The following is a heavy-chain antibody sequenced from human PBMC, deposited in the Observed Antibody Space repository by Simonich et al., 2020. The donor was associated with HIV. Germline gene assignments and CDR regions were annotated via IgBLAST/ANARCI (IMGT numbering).Heavy chain of an antibody. D-gene: IGHD3-10*01. V-gene: IGHV4-34*02. J-gene: IGHJ3*01. Sequence: QVQLQQWGAGLLKPSETLYLTCAVYGGSFSGHYWTWIRQPPGKGLEGIGEITYSGSTNYKPSINGRVTISVDTSKKQFSLKLNSVTVADTAVYYCAREVGYYPPHLEDNNAFDFWGQGTLVTVSS. CDR1: GGSFSGHY. CDR2: ITYSGST. CDR3: AREVGYYPPHLEDNNAFDF.